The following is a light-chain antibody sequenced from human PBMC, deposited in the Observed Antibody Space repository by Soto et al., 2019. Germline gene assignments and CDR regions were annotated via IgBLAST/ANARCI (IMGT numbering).Light chain of an antibody. CDR3: QQYKTYPLT. Sequence: DIQMTQSPSSLSASVGDRVTITFRASQGVSNYVAWFQQKPGNAPKSLIYGASFLQSGVPSKFSASGSGTDFTLTISSLQPEDSATYYCQQYKTYPLTFGGGTKVEI. J-gene: IGKJ4*01. CDR2: GAS. V-gene: IGKV1-16*02. CDR1: QGVSNY.